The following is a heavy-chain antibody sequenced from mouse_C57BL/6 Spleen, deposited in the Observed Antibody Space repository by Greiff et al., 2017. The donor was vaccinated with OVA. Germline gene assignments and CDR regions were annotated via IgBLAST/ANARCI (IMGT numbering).Heavy chain of an antibody. J-gene: IGHJ4*01. CDR3: ARRLGYGNYVDYAMDY. CDR1: SYTFTSYW. Sequence: QVQLQQPGAELVMPGASVKLSCKASSYTFTSYWMHWVKQRPGQGLEWIGEIDPSDSYTNYNQKFKGKSTLTVDKSSSTAYMQLSSLTSEDSAVYYCARRLGYGNYVDYAMDYWGQGTSVTVSS. D-gene: IGHD2-10*02. CDR2: IDPSDSYT. V-gene: IGHV1-69*01.